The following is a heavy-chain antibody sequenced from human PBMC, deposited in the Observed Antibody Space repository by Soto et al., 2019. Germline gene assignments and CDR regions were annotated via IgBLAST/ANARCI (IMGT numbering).Heavy chain of an antibody. CDR2: IYHSGST. D-gene: IGHD6-19*01. CDR3: ARGLITGSHYSGGWYYFDS. V-gene: IGHV4-30-2*01. Sequence: SETLSLTSTVFGGSISSGDYYWSWIRQPPGKGLEWIGHIYHSGSTYYNPSLKSRVTISVHTSNSQFSLELSSVTAADTAVYYCARGLITGSHYSGGWYYFDSWGQGTQVTVSS. CDR1: GGSISSGDYY. J-gene: IGHJ4*02.